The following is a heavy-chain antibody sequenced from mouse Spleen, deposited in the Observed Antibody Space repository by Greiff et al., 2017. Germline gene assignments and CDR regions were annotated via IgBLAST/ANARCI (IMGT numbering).Heavy chain of an antibody. J-gene: IGHJ3*01. V-gene: IGHV5-17*01. Sequence: EVKLMESGGGVVKPGGSLKLSCAASGFTFSDYGMHWVRQAPEKGLEWVAYISSGSSTIYYADTVKGRFTISRDNAKNTLFLQMTSLRSEDTAMYYCARYYGTYWGQGTLVTVSA. CDR2: ISSGSSTI. D-gene: IGHD1-1*01. CDR1: GFTFSDYG. CDR3: ARYYGTY.